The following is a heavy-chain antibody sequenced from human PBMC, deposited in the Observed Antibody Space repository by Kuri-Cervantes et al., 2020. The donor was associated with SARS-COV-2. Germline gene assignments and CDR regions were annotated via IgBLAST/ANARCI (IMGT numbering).Heavy chain of an antibody. D-gene: IGHD3-22*01. V-gene: IGHV4-34*01. CDR3: ARASEEHMIVVVITTGGWFDP. Sequence: SETLSLTCAVHGGSFSGYYWSWIRQPPGKGLEWIGEINHSGSTNYNPSLKSRVTISVDTSKNQFSLKLSSVTAADTVVYYCARASEEHMIVVVITTGGWFDPWGQGTLVTVSS. J-gene: IGHJ5*02. CDR1: GGSFSGYY. CDR2: INHSGST.